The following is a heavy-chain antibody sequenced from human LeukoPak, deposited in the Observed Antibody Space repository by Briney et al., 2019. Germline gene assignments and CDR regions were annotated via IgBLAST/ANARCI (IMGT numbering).Heavy chain of an antibody. CDR2: IRYDGSNK. CDR3: AKFPVNYYDSSGYYPY. D-gene: IGHD3-22*01. J-gene: IGHJ4*02. Sequence: GGSLRLSCAASGFTFSSYGMHWVRQAPGKGLEWVAFIRYDGSNKYYADSVKGRFTISRDNSKNTLYLQMNSLRAEDTAVYYCAKFPVNYYDSSGYYPYWGQGTLVTVSS. CDR1: GFTFSSYG. V-gene: IGHV3-30*02.